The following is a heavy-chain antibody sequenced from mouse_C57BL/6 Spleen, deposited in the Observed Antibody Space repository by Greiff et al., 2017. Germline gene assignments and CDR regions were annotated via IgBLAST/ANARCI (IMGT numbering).Heavy chain of an antibody. Sequence: VQLVESGPGLVAPSQSLSITCTVSGFSLTSYGVHWVRQPPGKGLEWLVVIWSDGSTTYNSARKSRLSISKDNSKSQVFLKMNSLQTDDTAMYYCAGQWDYCGSSYGYYAMDYWGQGTSVTVSS. J-gene: IGHJ4*01. CDR2: IWSDGST. V-gene: IGHV2-6-1*01. D-gene: IGHD1-1*01. CDR3: AGQWDYCGSSYGYYAMDY. CDR1: GFSLTSYG.